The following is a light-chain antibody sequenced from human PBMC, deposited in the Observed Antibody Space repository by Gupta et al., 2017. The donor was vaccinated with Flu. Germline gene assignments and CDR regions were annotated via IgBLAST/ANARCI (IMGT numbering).Light chain of an antibody. V-gene: IGLV3-25*03. CDR3: QSADASGNALV. Sequence: SYELTQPPSVSVPPGHTARIACSRVALPNQFAFWYQQKAGQAPVLMIYKDNERPSGIPERFSGSSSGTTVTLTISGVQAEDEADFYCQSADASGNALVFGGGTKLTVL. CDR2: KDN. J-gene: IGLJ3*02. CDR1: ALPNQF.